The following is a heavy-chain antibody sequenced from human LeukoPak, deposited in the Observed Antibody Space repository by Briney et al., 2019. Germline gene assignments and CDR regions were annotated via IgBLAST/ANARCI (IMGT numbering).Heavy chain of an antibody. Sequence: GASVKVSCTASGYTLIDYYMHWVRQAPGQGLEWMAWIDPNSGGTNYAPKFQGRVTMTRDTSIGTAYMELSALRSDDTAVYYCARELSHYGDYDYWGQGSLVTVSS. CDR1: GYTLIDYY. CDR3: ARELSHYGDYDY. V-gene: IGHV1-2*02. D-gene: IGHD3-16*01. J-gene: IGHJ4*02. CDR2: IDPNSGGT.